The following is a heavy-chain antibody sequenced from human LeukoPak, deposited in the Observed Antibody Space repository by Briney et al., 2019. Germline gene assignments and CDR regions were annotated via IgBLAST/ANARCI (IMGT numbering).Heavy chain of an antibody. CDR2: INPNSGGT. CDR1: GYTFTGYY. Sequence: ASVKVSCKASGYTFTGYYMHCVRQAPGQGLEWMGWINPNSGGTNYAQKFQGRVTMTRDTSISTAYMELSRLRSDDTAVYYCARGLLGFLGHYGMDVWGQGTTVTVSS. J-gene: IGHJ6*02. D-gene: IGHD3-16*01. CDR3: ARGLLGFLGHYGMDV. V-gene: IGHV1-2*02.